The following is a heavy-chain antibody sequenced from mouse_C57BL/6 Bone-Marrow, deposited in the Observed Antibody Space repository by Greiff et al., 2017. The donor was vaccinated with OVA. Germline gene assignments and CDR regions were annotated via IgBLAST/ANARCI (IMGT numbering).Heavy chain of an antibody. CDR2: IDPSDSYT. Sequence: VQLQQPGAELVMPGASVKLSCKASGYTFTSYWMHWVKQRPGQGLEWIGEIDPSDSYTNYNQKFKGKSTLTVDKSSSTAYMQLSSLTSEDSAVYYCARRDMDYRGQGTSVTVSS. V-gene: IGHV1-69*01. CDR1: GYTFTSYW. CDR3: ARRDMDY. J-gene: IGHJ4*01.